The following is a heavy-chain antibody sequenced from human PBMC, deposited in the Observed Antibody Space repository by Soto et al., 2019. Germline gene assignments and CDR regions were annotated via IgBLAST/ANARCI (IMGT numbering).Heavy chain of an antibody. V-gene: IGHV3-74*01. D-gene: IGHD4-4*01. CDR2: INTDGRAT. Sequence: EVQLVESGGGLVQPGGSLRLSCGASGFTFSSHWMHWVRQAPGNGLMWVSRINTDGRATSYADSVKGRFTNSRDNAKTTLYLQMNSLRVEDTALYLCAREVYSNYDYDGFEIWGQGTMVTCSP. CDR1: GFTFSSHW. CDR3: AREVYSNYDYDGFEI. J-gene: IGHJ3*02.